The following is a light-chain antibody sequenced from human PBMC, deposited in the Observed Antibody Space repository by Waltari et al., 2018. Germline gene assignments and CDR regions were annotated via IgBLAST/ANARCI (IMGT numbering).Light chain of an antibody. CDR3: QQYNNWPPWT. V-gene: IGKV3-15*01. CDR2: GAS. CDR1: QSVGST. J-gene: IGKJ1*01. Sequence: EIVMTQSPATLSVSPGDRATLSCRASQSVGSTLAWYHQKPGQAPRLLIHGASTRATGVPARFSGSGSGTEFTLTISGLQSEDFAVYYCQQYNNWPPWTFGQGTKVEIK.